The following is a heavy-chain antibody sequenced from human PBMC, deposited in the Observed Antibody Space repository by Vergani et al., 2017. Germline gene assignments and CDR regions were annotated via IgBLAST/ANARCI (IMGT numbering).Heavy chain of an antibody. J-gene: IGHJ4*02. Sequence: EVQLVQSGAEVKKPGESLNISCQISGYSFTNYWIGWVRQMPGKGLEWMGIIHPADSDTRYSPSFQGQVTISVDKSISTAYLQRSSLRASASAMYYCARLNGRDSSGSKYFDYWGQGTLVTVSS. CDR3: ARLNGRDSSGSKYFDY. D-gene: IGHD3-22*01. CDR2: IHPADSDT. CDR1: GYSFTNYW. V-gene: IGHV5-51*01.